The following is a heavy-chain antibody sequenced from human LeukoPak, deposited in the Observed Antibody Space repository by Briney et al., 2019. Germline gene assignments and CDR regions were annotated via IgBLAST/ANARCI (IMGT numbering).Heavy chain of an antibody. CDR3: ARDADDYVWGSYRRVYFDY. CDR2: INHSGST. D-gene: IGHD3-16*02. J-gene: IGHJ4*02. CDR1: GGSFSGYY. Sequence: TSETLSLTCAVYGGSFSGYYWSWIRQPPGKGLEWIGEINHSGSTNYNPSLKSRVTISVDTSKNQFSLKLSSVTAADTAVYYCARDADDYVWGSYRRVYFDYWGQGTLVTVSS. V-gene: IGHV4-34*01.